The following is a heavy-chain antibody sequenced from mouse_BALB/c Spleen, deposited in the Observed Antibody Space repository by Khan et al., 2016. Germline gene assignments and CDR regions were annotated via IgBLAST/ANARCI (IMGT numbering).Heavy chain of an antibody. CDR3: ARFYYGRSYCYFDV. V-gene: IGHV3-2*02. CDR1: GYSITSDYA. D-gene: IGHD1-1*01. CDR2: ISYSGST. J-gene: IGHJ1*01. Sequence: EVQLQESGPGLVKPSQSLSLTCTVTGYSITSDYAWNWIRQFPGNKLEWMGYISYSGSTSYNPSLKSRISITRDTSKNQFFLQLNSVTTEDTATYYCARFYYGRSYCYFDVWGAGTTVTVSS.